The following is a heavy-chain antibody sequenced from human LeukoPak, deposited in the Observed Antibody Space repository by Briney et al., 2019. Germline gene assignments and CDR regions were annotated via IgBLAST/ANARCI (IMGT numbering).Heavy chain of an antibody. CDR1: GGSISSAGYS. CDR3: ARVSGRGSTYASFDS. J-gene: IGHJ4*02. Sequence: SQTLSLTCAVSGGSISSAGYSWSWIWQPPGKGLEWIGYIYHSGTAYYNPSLKSRVTISVDTSKNQFSLRLNSVTAADTAVYYCARVSGRGSTYASFDSWGQGTLVTVSS. V-gene: IGHV4-30-2*01. CDR2: IYHSGTA. D-gene: IGHD5-18*01.